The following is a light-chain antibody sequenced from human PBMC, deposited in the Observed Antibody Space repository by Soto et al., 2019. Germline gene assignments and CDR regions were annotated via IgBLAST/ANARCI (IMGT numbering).Light chain of an antibody. Sequence: QSALTQPASLSGSPGQSITISCSGTSSDVGTHDFVSWYQHHPDKAPKVIIFEVTKRPSGVSDRFSCSKTGNTASLTISGLQAEDEADYYCNSYTLSKTVIFGGGTKLTVL. CDR2: EVT. V-gene: IGLV2-14*01. CDR1: SSDVGTHDF. CDR3: NSYTLSKTVI. J-gene: IGLJ2*01.